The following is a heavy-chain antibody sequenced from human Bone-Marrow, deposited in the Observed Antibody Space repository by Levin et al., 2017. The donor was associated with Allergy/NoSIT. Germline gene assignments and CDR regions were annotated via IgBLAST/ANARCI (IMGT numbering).Heavy chain of an antibody. J-gene: IGHJ6*02. CDR1: GFTFRSYT. V-gene: IGHV3-21*01. CDR2: ISSTGSYI. D-gene: IGHD6-13*01. Sequence: GESLKISCAASGFTFRSYTMTWVRQAPGKGLEWVSSISSTGSYIYYADSVKGRFTISRDTAKNSLYLQMSSLRAEDTAVYFCAGEGYSSNWRGGGGLDVWGQGTTVTVSS. CDR3: AGEGYSSNWRGGGGLDV.